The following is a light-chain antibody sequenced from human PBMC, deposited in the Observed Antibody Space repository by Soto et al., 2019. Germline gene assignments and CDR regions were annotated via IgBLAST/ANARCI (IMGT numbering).Light chain of an antibody. J-gene: IGKJ4*01. CDR2: RAS. V-gene: IGKV1-12*01. CDR3: QQTTTFPLT. CDR1: QGITSW. Sequence: DVQMTQYPSSVSASVGDRVTITCRASQGITSWLAWYQQKPGKAPKLLIYRASNLQSGVPSRFSGSGSGTDFTLTISGLQPADFATYYCQQTTTFPLTFGGGTKVDIK.